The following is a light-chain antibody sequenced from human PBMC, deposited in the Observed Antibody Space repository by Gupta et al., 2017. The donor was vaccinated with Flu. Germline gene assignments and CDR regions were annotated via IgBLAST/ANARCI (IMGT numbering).Light chain of an antibody. CDR2: NDN. CDR3: SACDANLSVRV. J-gene: IGLJ3*02. Sequence: RVSISCSQTSSNLASNIFSCYQHHPVTSPHLLIFNDNQRPSAVPARFSASKAATSASLPISGLQAEDDADYYCSACDANLSVRVFGGGTKVTFL. V-gene: IGLV1-44*01. CDR1: SSNLASNI.